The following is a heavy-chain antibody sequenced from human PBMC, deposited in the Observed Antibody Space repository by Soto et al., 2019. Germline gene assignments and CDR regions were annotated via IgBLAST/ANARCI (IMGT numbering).Heavy chain of an antibody. V-gene: IGHV3-64D*06. Sequence: GGSLRLSCSVSGFNFMSYAMHWVRRAPWRRLEHVSAISRDGRITYYAASVNDRFTITRDSSKNTLYLQMSSLSVDDTAVYYCAKDQWGLSGEWLGGYFDHWGQGTQVTVSS. CDR2: ISRDGRIT. D-gene: IGHD2-8*02. CDR1: GFNFMSYA. J-gene: IGHJ4*02. CDR3: AKDQWGLSGEWLGGYFDH.